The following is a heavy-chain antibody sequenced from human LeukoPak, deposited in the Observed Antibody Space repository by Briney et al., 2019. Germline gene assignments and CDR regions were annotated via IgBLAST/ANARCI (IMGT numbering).Heavy chain of an antibody. CDR2: IYTSGST. CDR1: GGSISSYY. CDR3: ARGLVVRGVNWFDP. Sequence: SETLSLTCTVSGGSISSYYWSWIRQPAGKGLEWIGRIYTSGSTNYNPSLKSRVTMSVDTSKNQFSLKLSSVTAADTAVYYCARGLVVRGVNWFDPWGQGTLVTVSS. D-gene: IGHD3-10*01. J-gene: IGHJ5*02. V-gene: IGHV4-4*07.